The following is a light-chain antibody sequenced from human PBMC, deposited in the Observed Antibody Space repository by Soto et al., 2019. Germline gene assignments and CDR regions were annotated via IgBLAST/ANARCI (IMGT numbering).Light chain of an antibody. CDR2: DVS. J-gene: IGLJ2*01. V-gene: IGLV2-14*01. CDR1: SSDVGGYNY. CDR3: SSYTSSSTRVV. Sequence: QAVVTQPASVSGSPGQSITISCTGTSSDVGGYNYVSWYQQHPGKAPKLMIYDVSYRPSGVSNRFSGSKSGNTASLTISGLQPEDEADYYCSSYTSSSTRVVFGGGTQLTVL.